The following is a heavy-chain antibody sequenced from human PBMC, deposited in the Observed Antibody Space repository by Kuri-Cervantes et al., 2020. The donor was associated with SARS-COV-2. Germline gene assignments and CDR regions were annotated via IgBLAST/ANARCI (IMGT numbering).Heavy chain of an antibody. J-gene: IGHJ3*02. CDR2: INTATGNT. D-gene: IGHD2-2*01. CDR1: GYTFSSYA. CDR3: AREVGYCDSGRCYGLDAFDI. V-gene: IGHV1-3*04. Sequence: ASVKLSCKASGYTFSSYAIHWVRQAPGQGLEWMGWINTATGNTHYSQKFQGRVTITRDTAASTEYMDLNSLRSEDTAVYYCAREVGYCDSGRCYGLDAFDIWGQGTMVTVSS.